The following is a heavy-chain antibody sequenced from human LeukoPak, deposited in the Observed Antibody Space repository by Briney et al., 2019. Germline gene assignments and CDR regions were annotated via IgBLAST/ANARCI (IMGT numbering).Heavy chain of an antibody. V-gene: IGHV1-2*02. CDR3: ARDYYDSSGYYYLDY. J-gene: IGHJ4*02. CDR1: GYTFTGYY. CDR2: INPNSGGT. D-gene: IGHD3-22*01. Sequence: PGASVKVSCTASGYTFTGYYMHWVRQAPGQGLEWMGWINPNSGGTNYAQKFQGRVTMTRDTSISTAYMELSRLRSDDTAVYYCARDYYDSSGYYYLDYWGQGTLVTVSS.